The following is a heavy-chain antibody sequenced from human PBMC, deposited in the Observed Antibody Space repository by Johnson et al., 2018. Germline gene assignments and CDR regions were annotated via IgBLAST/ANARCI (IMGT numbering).Heavy chain of an antibody. CDR2: ISYDGSNK. Sequence: QVQLVESGGGVVQXGRSLRLSCAASGFTFSGYGMYWVRQAPGKGLEWVAVISYDGSNKYYVDSVKGRFTISRDNSKNMFYLQMNSLRAEDTAVYYCAKDPVYCSGGSCMARYYYGMDVWGQGTTVTVSS. CDR3: AKDPVYCSGGSCMARYYYGMDV. J-gene: IGHJ6*02. CDR1: GFTFSGYG. V-gene: IGHV3-30*18. D-gene: IGHD2-15*01.